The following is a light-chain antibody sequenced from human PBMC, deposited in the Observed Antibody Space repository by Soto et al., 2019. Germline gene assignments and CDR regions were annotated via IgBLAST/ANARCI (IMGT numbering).Light chain of an antibody. V-gene: IGKV3-15*01. CDR3: QQYNNWPRT. CDR2: GAS. CDR1: QSVRSN. Sequence: EIVMTQYPATLSVSPGERATLSCRASQSVRSNLAWYQQKPGQAPSLLIYGASTRATGIPARFSGSGSGTEFTLTISSLQSEDFALYYCQQYNNWPRTFGQGTKVEIK. J-gene: IGKJ1*01.